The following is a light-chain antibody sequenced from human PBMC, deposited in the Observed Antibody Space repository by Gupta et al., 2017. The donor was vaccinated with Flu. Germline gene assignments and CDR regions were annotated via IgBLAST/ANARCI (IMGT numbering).Light chain of an antibody. Sequence: ELVLTQSPGTLSWSPGERATLSCRASQSVSSSYLAWYQQKPGQAPRLLIYGASSRATGVPDRFSGSGSGTDFTLTISRLEPEDFAVYYCQQYGSSQWTFGQGTKVEIK. J-gene: IGKJ1*01. CDR3: QQYGSSQWT. CDR2: GAS. V-gene: IGKV3-20*01. CDR1: QSVSSSY.